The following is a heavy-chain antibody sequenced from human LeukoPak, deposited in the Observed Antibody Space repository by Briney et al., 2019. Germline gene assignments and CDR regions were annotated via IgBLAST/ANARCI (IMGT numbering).Heavy chain of an antibody. CDR2: IYTSGST. V-gene: IGHV4-4*07. D-gene: IGHD3-10*01. Sequence: SETLSLTCTVSGGSISSCYWSWIRQPAGKGLEWIGRIYTSGSTNYNPSLKSRVTMSVDTSKNQFSLKLSSVTAADTAVYYCARDSRDYGSGSYWDVWGQGTTVTVSS. CDR1: GGSISSCY. J-gene: IGHJ6*02. CDR3: ARDSRDYGSGSYWDV.